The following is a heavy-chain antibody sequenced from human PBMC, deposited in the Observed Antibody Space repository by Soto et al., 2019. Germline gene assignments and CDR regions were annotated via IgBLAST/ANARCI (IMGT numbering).Heavy chain of an antibody. Sequence: GESVKISCKGSGYSFPTYWLAWVHQTPGRGLEYMGIIYPGDSDSRYSPAFQGQVTISADKSINTAYLQWTSLKASDTAIYYCARSRVSTPRLEDPFDIWGQGTMVTVSS. D-gene: IGHD5-12*01. CDR1: GYSFPTYW. CDR2: IYPGDSDS. CDR3: ARSRVSTPRLEDPFDI. J-gene: IGHJ3*02. V-gene: IGHV5-51*07.